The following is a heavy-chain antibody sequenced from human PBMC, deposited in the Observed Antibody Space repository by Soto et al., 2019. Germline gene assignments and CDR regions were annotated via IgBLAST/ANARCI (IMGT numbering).Heavy chain of an antibody. J-gene: IGHJ5*02. CDR3: ARDLLSRGWFDP. CDR1: GVCITSHY. D-gene: IGHD2-15*01. CDR2: TYFRGSA. Sequence: SETLSLTCDVSGVCITSHYWNWIRQSPGMGLEWIGSTYFRGSASYNPSHKSRVTISLDTSTDQLSLTLSAVTAADSAVYYCARDLLSRGWFDPWGPGILVTVSS. V-gene: IGHV4-59*11.